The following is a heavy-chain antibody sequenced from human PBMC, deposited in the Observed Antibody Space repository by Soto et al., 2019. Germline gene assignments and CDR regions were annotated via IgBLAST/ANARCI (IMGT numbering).Heavy chain of an antibody. Sequence: QVQLVQSGAEVKKPGASVKVSCKASGYTFTSYYMHWVRQAPGQGLEWMGIINPSGGSTSYAKKVQGRVTLTRDTSTSTDYMELSSLRSEDTAVYYCARELQGRFDPWGQGTLVTVSS. D-gene: IGHD2-21*01. CDR2: INPSGGST. V-gene: IGHV1-46*03. CDR1: GYTFTSYY. CDR3: ARELQGRFDP. J-gene: IGHJ5*02.